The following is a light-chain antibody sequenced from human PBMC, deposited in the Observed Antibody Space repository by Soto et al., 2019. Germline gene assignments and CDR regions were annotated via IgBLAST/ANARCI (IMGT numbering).Light chain of an antibody. V-gene: IGLV2-14*03. CDR2: DVN. Sequence: QSALTEPASVSVSPGQAITISCTGTSSDVGGYNFVSWYQHHPGKAPKLIIYDVNNRPLGVSNRFSGSKSGNTASLTISGLQAEDEADYYCTSYTSSITYVFGTGTKVTVL. CDR1: SSDVGGYNF. CDR3: TSYTSSITYV. J-gene: IGLJ1*01.